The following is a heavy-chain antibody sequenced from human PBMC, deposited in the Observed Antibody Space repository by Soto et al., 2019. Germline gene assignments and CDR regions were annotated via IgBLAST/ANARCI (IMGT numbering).Heavy chain of an antibody. D-gene: IGHD6-6*01. CDR2: IYYSGSN. Sequence: QVQLQESGPGLVKPSQTLSLTCTVSGGSIISGDYYWSWIRQPPGKGLEWIGYIYYSGSNYYNPSLKSRVTIAVDTSKNQFSLKLSSVTAADTAVYDCAVSIAARYFDYWGQGTLVTVSS. CDR3: AVSIAARYFDY. CDR1: GGSIISGDYY. V-gene: IGHV4-30-4*01. J-gene: IGHJ4*02.